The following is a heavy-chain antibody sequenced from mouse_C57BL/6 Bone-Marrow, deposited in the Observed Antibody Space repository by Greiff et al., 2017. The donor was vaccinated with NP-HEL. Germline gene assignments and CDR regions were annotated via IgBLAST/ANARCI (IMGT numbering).Heavy chain of an antibody. J-gene: IGHJ1*03. Sequence: DVMLVESGPGLAKPSQTLSLTCSVTGYSITSDYWNWIRKFPGNKLEYMGYISYSGSTYYNPSLKSRISITRDTSKNQYYLQLNSVTTEYTATYYCAREGDGTSYWYFDVGGTGTTVTVSS. CDR2: ISYSGST. CDR3: AREGDGTSYWYFDV. D-gene: IGHD3-3*01. V-gene: IGHV3-8*01. CDR1: GYSITSDY.